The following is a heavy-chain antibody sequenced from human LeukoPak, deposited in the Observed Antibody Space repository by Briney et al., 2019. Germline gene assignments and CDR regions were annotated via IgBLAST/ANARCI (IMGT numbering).Heavy chain of an antibody. CDR2: ISSSSSYT. Sequence: PGGSLRLSCAASGFTFSDYYMSWIRQAPGKGLEWVSYISSSSSYTNYADSVKGRFTLSRDNAKNSLYLQMNRLRAEDTAVYDCARGGGYPMVRGVITPFDYWGQGTLVTVSS. J-gene: IGHJ4*02. CDR3: ARGGGYPMVRGVITPFDY. D-gene: IGHD3-10*01. CDR1: GFTFSDYY. V-gene: IGHV3-11*05.